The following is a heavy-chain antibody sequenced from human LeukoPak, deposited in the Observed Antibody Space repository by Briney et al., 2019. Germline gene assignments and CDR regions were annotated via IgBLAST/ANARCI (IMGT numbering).Heavy chain of an antibody. V-gene: IGHV3-48*02. Sequence: GGSLRLSCAASGFTFGSYSMNWVRQAPGKGLEWLSYISSSSTTIFYANSVKGRFTIYRDNAKNSLYLQMNSLRDEDTAVYYCARDGYAKFDYWGQGTLVTVSS. CDR3: ARDGYAKFDY. J-gene: IGHJ4*02. CDR1: GFTFGSYS. D-gene: IGHD5-18*01. CDR2: ISSSSTTI.